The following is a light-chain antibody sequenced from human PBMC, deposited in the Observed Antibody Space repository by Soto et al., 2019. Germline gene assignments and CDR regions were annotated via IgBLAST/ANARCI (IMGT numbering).Light chain of an antibody. CDR2: DTN. CDR3: LLTYSGASVF. V-gene: IGLV7-46*01. J-gene: IGLJ2*01. CDR1: TGAVTSGHF. Sequence: QAMVTQEPSLTVSPGGTGTLTYGSSTGAVTSGHFPSWFQQKPGQAPRTLIYDTNNKQSWTPARFSGSVLGGKAALTLSGAQPEDEAEYYCLLTYSGASVFFGGGTKLTVL.